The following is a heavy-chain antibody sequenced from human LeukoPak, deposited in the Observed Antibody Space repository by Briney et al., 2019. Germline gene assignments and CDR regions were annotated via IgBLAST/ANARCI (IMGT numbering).Heavy chain of an antibody. CDR3: ASSHPPVAGTYYFDY. D-gene: IGHD6-19*01. J-gene: IGHJ4*02. CDR1: GFTFSSYA. V-gene: IGHV4-59*01. Sequence: TRGSLRLSCAASGFTFSSYAMSWIRQPPGKGLEWIGYIYYSGSTNYNPSLKSRVTISVDTSKNQFSLKLSSVTAADTAVYYCASSHPPVAGTYYFDYWGQGTLVTVSS. CDR2: IYYSGST.